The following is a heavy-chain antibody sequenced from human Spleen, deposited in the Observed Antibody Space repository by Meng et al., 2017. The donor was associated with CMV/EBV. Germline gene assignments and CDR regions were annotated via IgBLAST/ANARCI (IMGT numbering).Heavy chain of an antibody. CDR1: GGSISTYY. CDR3: ARDLINYGSGSYAGSP. D-gene: IGHD3-10*01. Sequence: GSLRLSCTVSGGSISTYYWTWIRQPPGKGLEWIGYIYFGTNTNYSPSLKSRVTISVDPSRNQFSLRLTSVTAADTAVYYCARDLINYGSGSYAGSPWGQGTLVTVSS. J-gene: IGHJ5*02. V-gene: IGHV4-59*01. CDR2: IYFGTNT.